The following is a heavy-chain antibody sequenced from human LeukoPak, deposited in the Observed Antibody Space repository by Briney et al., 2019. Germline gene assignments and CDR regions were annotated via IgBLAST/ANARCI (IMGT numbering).Heavy chain of an antibody. D-gene: IGHD5-24*01. CDR2: ISWNSGSI. CDR3: ARDHLVEMATITSKYFDY. CDR1: GFTFDDYA. J-gene: IGHJ4*02. V-gene: IGHV3-9*01. Sequence: GGSLRLSCAASGFTFDDYAMHWVRQAPGKGLEWVSGISWNSGSIGYADSVKGRFTISRDNAKNSLYLQMNSLRAEDTAVHYCARDHLVEMATITSKYFDYWGQGTLVTVSS.